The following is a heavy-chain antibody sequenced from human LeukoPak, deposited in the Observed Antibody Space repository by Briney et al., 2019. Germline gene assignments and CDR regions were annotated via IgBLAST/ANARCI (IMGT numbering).Heavy chain of an antibody. CDR3: AKEFSGYLASFEY. V-gene: IGHV3-30*18. CDR1: GFTFSSYG. D-gene: IGHD3-22*01. Sequence: PGGSLRLSCAASGFTFSSYGMHWVRQAPGKGLEWVAMTSFDGSYKNYADSVKGRFTTSRDNSKNRLYLQMNSLRAGDTAVYYCAKEFSGYLASFEYWGQGTLVTVSS. J-gene: IGHJ4*02. CDR2: TSFDGSYK.